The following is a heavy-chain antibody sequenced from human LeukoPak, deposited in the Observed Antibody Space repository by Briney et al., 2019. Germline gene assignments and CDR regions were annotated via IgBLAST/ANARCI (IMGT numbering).Heavy chain of an antibody. D-gene: IGHD5-12*01. CDR3: TRDWRNLGYDY. Sequence: GGSLRLSCAASGFTLSAYWMHWVRQAPGKGLMWVSRIEGDGNRITYADSVKGRFPISRDNAKNTLYLQMNSLRAEDTAVYYCTRDWRNLGYDYWGQGTLVTVSS. V-gene: IGHV3-74*01. J-gene: IGHJ4*02. CDR2: IEGDGNRI. CDR1: GFTLSAYW.